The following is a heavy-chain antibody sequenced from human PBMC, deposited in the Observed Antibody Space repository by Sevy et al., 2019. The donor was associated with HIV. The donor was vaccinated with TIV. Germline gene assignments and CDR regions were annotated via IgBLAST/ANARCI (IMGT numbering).Heavy chain of an antibody. CDR1: GFTFSTYA. V-gene: IGHV3-23*01. J-gene: IGHJ4*02. Sequence: GESLKISCAASGFTFSTYAMTWVRQAPGKGLEWVSVISGSGGSTYYADSVQGRFTISIDNSKNTLYLQMNSLRPEDTAVYYCAKDRVSGTYYTGDFDCWGQGTLVTVSS. CDR3: AKDRVSGTYYTGDFDC. CDR2: ISGSGGST. D-gene: IGHD3-10*01.